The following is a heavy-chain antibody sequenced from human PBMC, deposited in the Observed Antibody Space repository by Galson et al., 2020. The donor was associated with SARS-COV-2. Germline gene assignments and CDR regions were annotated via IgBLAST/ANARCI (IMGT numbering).Heavy chain of an antibody. Sequence: GGSLRLSCAASGFTFSSYDMHWVRQASGKGLEWVGRIRSKANSYATAYAASVKGRFTISRDDSKNTAYLQMNSLKTDDTAVYYCTSLIAAASSVYYYYYGMDASGQGTTVTVSS. CDR1: GFTFSSYD. CDR2: IRSKANSYAT. CDR3: TSLIAAASSVYYYYYGMDA. J-gene: IGHJ6*02. D-gene: IGHD6-13*01. V-gene: IGHV3-73*01.